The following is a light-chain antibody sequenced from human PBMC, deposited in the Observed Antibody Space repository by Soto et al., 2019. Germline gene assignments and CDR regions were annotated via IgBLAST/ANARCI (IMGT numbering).Light chain of an antibody. CDR1: QSISTY. Sequence: DIQMTQSPSSLSASVGDRVTITCRTSQSISTYLNWYQQKPGKAPKLLIYGVFSLESGVPSRFSGGGSETDFSLTIISLQPEAFAVYYCQQSYSTPPTFGQVTKVEIK. V-gene: IGKV1-39*01. CDR3: QQSYSTPPT. J-gene: IGKJ2*01. CDR2: GVF.